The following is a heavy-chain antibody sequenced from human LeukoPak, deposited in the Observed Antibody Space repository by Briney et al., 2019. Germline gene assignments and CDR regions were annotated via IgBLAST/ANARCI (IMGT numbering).Heavy chain of an antibody. CDR2: IYYSGST. V-gene: IGHV4-59*01. CDR1: GGSISSYY. J-gene: IGHJ4*02. Sequence: SETLSLTCTVSGGSISSYYWSWIRQPPGKGLEWIGYIYYSGSTNYNPSLKGRVTISVDTTKNQFSLKLSSVTAADTAVYYCARGVVAALFDYWGQGTLVTVSS. CDR3: ARGVVAALFDY. D-gene: IGHD2-15*01.